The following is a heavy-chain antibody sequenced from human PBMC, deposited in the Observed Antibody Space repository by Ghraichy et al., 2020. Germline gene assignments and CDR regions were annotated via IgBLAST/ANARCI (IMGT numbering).Heavy chain of an antibody. CDR2: IRSKAYGGTT. J-gene: IGHJ4*02. D-gene: IGHD6-19*01. CDR3: TRDLYSSGWTDTYFDY. CDR1: GFTFGDYA. V-gene: IGHV3-49*03. Sequence: GGSLRLSCTASGFTFGDYAMSWFRQAPGKGLEWVGFIRSKAYGGTTEYAASVKGRFTISRDDSKSIAYLQMNSLKTEDTAVYYCTRDLYSSGWTDTYFDYWGQGTLVTVSS.